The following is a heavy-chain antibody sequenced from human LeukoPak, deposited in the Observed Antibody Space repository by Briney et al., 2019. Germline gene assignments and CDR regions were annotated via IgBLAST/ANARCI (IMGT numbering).Heavy chain of an antibody. J-gene: IGHJ4*02. Sequence: PGGSLRLSCRASGFTFGDYAMSWVRQAPGKGLEWVGFIRSKAYGGTTEYAASVKGRFSILRDESKSIAYLQMNSLKTEDTAVYYCTRLEYYYGSGSYTPFDYWGQGTLVTVSS. CDR1: GFTFGDYA. D-gene: IGHD3-10*01. V-gene: IGHV3-49*04. CDR3: TRLEYYYGSGSYTPFDY. CDR2: IRSKAYGGTT.